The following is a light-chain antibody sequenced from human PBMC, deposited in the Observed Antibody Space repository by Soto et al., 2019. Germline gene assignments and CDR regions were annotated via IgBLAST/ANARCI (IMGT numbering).Light chain of an antibody. Sequence: DIQMTQSPSTLNASVGERVTITCRVSQSISSWLAWYQQKPGKAPKLLIYDASSLESGVPSRFSGSGSGTEFTLTISSLQPDDFATYYCQQYNSYWTFGQGTKV. J-gene: IGKJ1*01. CDR2: DAS. V-gene: IGKV1-5*01. CDR1: QSISSW. CDR3: QQYNSYWT.